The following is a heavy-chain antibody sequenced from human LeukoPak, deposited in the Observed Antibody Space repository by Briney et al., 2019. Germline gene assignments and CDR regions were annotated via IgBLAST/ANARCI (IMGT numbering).Heavy chain of an antibody. CDR3: ARDTHCSSTTCYVGGFDY. CDR2: INHSGST. Sequence: PSETLSLTCAVYGGSFSGYYWSWIRQPPGKGLEWIGEINHSGSTNYNPSLKSRVTISVDTSKNQFSLKLSSVTAADTAVYYCARDTHCSSTTCYVGGFDYWGQGTLVTVSS. CDR1: GGSFSGYY. J-gene: IGHJ4*02. V-gene: IGHV4-34*01. D-gene: IGHD2-2*01.